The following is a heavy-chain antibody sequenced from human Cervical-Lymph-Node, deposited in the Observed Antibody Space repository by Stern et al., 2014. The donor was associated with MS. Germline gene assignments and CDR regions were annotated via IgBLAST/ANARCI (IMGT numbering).Heavy chain of an antibody. D-gene: IGHD6-6*01. V-gene: IGHV1-18*01. CDR1: GYTFTSYG. Sequence: MQLVESGPEVKKPGASVKVSCKASGYTFTSYGFSWVRQAPGQGLEWMGWISGNNGNTKYAQKLQGRVTMTTDTSTSTAYMELRSLRSDDTAVYYCARDRRSESYYNYWGQGTLVTVSS. CDR2: ISGNNGNT. J-gene: IGHJ4*02. CDR3: ARDRRSESYYNY.